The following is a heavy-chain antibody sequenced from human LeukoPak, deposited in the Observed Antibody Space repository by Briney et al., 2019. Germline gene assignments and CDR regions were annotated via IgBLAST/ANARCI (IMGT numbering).Heavy chain of an antibody. D-gene: IGHD1-26*01. J-gene: IGHJ4*02. CDR1: GGSISSGGYY. V-gene: IGHV4-31*03. CDR3: ASLESYYFDY. Sequence: SETLSLTCTVSGGSISSGGYYWSWIRQHPGKGLEWIGYIYYSGSTYYNPSLKSRVTISVDTSKNQFSLKLSPVTAADTAVYYCASLESYYFDYWGQGTLVTVSS. CDR2: IYYSGST.